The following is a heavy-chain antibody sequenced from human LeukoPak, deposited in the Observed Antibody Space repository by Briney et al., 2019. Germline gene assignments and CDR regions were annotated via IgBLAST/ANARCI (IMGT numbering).Heavy chain of an antibody. V-gene: IGHV4-59*08. CDR3: ARMRDYYDSSGYYLDY. J-gene: IGHJ4*02. CDR1: GGSISSYY. CDR2: IYYSGSA. D-gene: IGHD3-22*01. Sequence: PSETLSLTCTVSGGSISSYYWSWIRQPPGKGLEWIGYIYYSGSANYNPSLKSRVTISVDTSKNQFSLKLSSVTAADTAVYYCARMRDYYDSSGYYLDYRGQGTLVTVSS.